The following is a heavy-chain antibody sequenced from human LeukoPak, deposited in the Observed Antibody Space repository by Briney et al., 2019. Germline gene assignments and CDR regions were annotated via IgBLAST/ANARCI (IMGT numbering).Heavy chain of an antibody. Sequence: GGSLRLSCAASGFTFSSYGMHWVRQAPGKGLEWVAVISYDGSNKYYADSVKGRFTISRDNSKSTLYLQMNSLRAEDTAVYYCAQGLRSYYYYGMDVWGQGTTVTVSS. V-gene: IGHV3-30*18. D-gene: IGHD1-14*01. CDR3: AQGLRSYYYYGMDV. CDR2: ISYDGSNK. J-gene: IGHJ6*02. CDR1: GFTFSSYG.